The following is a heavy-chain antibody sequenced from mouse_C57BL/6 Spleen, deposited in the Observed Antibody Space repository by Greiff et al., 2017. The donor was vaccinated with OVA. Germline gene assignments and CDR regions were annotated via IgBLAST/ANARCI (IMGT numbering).Heavy chain of an antibody. V-gene: IGHV7-3*01. CDR1: GFTFTDYY. Sequence: EVKLVESGGGLVQPGGSLSLSCAASGFTFTDYYMSWVRQPPGKALEWLGFIRNKANGYTTEYSASVKGRFTISRDNSQSILYLQMNALRAEDSATYYCARYRGGDYAMDYWGQGTSVTVSS. J-gene: IGHJ4*01. CDR2: IRNKANGYTT. CDR3: ARYRGGDYAMDY.